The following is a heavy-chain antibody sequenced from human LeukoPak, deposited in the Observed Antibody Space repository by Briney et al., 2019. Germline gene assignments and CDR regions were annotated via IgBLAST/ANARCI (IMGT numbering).Heavy chain of an antibody. Sequence: PGGSLRLSCAASGFTFSSYWMSWVRQAPGKGLEWVANIKQDGSEKYYVDSVKGRFTISRDNAKNSLYLQMNSLRAEDTAVYYCARGRDEYSSGWFDYWGQGTLVTVSS. J-gene: IGHJ4*02. CDR3: ARGRDEYSSGWFDY. CDR2: IKQDGSEK. V-gene: IGHV3-7*01. D-gene: IGHD6-19*01. CDR1: GFTFSSYW.